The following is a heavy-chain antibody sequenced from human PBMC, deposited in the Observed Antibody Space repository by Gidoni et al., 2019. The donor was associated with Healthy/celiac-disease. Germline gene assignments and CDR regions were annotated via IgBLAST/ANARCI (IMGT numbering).Heavy chain of an antibody. CDR1: GGTFSSYA. CDR3: ARTLGYCSGGSCYPVGRFDY. D-gene: IGHD2-15*01. V-gene: IGHV1-69*01. CDR2: IIPIFGTA. J-gene: IGHJ4*02. Sequence: QVQLVQSGAEVKKPGASVKVSCKASGGTFSSYAISWGRQAPGQGLEWMGGIIPIFGTANYAQKFQGRVTITADESTSTAYMELSSLRSEDTAVYYCARTLGYCSGGSCYPVGRFDYWGQGTLVTVSS.